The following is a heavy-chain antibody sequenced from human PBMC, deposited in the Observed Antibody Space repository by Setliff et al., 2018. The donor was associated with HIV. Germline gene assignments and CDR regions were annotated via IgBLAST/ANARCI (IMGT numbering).Heavy chain of an antibody. CDR1: GYSLSTYA. V-gene: IGHV1-18*04. D-gene: IGHD3-10*01. J-gene: IGHJ6*02. CDR3: ARGKGVGGVIITGGLDV. CDR2: IDSNNGNR. Sequence: ASVKVSCKASGYSLSTYAISWVRQAPGQGLEWMGWIDSNNGNRNFAQKFRGRVTMTTDISTNTAYMELSSLTSEDTAVYYCARGKGVGGVIITGGLDVWGQGTTVTVSS.